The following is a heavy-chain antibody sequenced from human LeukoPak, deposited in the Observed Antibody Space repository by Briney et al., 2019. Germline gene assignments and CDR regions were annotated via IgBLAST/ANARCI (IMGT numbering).Heavy chain of an antibody. CDR2: MNPNSGNT. CDR1: GYTFTSYD. J-gene: IGHJ4*02. CDR3: ARGRRRNGGATVSFDY. V-gene: IGHV1-8*01. Sequence: GASVKVSCKASGYTFTSYDINWVRQATGHGLEWMGWMNPNSGNTGYAQKFQGRVTMTRNTSISTAYMELSSLRSEDTAVYYCARGRRRNGGATVSFDYWGQGTLVTVSS. D-gene: IGHD4-17*01.